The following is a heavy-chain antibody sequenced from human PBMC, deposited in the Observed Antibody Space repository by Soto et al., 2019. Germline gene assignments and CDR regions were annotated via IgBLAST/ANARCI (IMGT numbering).Heavy chain of an antibody. V-gene: IGHV3-74*01. Sequence: GGSLRLSCAASGFTFSDFWLHWVRQAPGKGLVWVARINNDGSDTSYADSVKGRFTMSRDNAKNMVYLQMNSLGVEDTAVYYCTTDSYSSITIVRFDYWGHGTLVTVSS. CDR1: GFTFSDFW. J-gene: IGHJ4*01. CDR3: TTDSYSSITIVRFDY. CDR2: INNDGSDT. D-gene: IGHD2-2*01.